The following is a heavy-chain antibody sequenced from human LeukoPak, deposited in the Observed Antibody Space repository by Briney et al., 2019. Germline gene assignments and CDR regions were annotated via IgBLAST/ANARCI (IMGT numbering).Heavy chain of an antibody. V-gene: IGHV3-49*04. CDR2: IRSKAYGGTT. D-gene: IGHD5-12*01. J-gene: IGHJ4*02. CDR3: AREGYSGYDRPFDY. CDR1: GFTFGDYA. Sequence: QPGRSLRLSCTASGFTFGDYAMSWVRQAPGKGLEWVGFIRSKAYGGTTEYAASVKGRFTISRDDSKSIAYLQMNSLKTEDTAVYYCAREGYSGYDRPFDYWGQGTLVTVSS.